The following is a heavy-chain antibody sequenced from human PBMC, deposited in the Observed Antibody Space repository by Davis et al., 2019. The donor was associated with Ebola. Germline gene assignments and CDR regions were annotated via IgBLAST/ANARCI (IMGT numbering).Heavy chain of an antibody. CDR2: ISSSRSTI. J-gene: IGHJ6*04. V-gene: IGHV3-48*02. CDR1: GFTVSSNY. CDR3: ARDLAARPLDYYGMDV. D-gene: IGHD6-6*01. Sequence: PGGSLRLSCAASGFTVSSNYMSWVRQAPGKGLEWVSYISSSRSTIYYADSVKGRFTISRDNAKNSLYLQMNSLRDEDTAVYYCARDLAARPLDYYGMDVWGKGTTVTVSS.